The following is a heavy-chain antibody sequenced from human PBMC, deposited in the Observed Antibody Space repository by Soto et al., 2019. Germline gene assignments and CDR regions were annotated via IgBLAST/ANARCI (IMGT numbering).Heavy chain of an antibody. CDR2: LSGSGTST. V-gene: IGHV3-23*01. CDR1: GFSFVNYA. J-gene: IGHJ4*02. D-gene: IGHD6-19*01. Sequence: LRPSCAASGFSFVNYAMNWVRQAPGKGLEWVSGLSGSGTSTYYADSVKGRFTITRDNSRDTLFLQMNSLNADDTAVYYCAKATTNGGWFNSFDSWGQGALVTVSS. CDR3: AKATTNGGWFNSFDS.